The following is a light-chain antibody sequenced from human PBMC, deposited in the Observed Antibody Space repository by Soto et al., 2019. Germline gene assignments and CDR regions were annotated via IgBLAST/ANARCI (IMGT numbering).Light chain of an antibody. Sequence: EVVLTQSPATLSVSPGERATLSCRASESVNNKLGWYQQKPGQAPRLLIYRASTRATGIPARFSGSGSATEFTLTISSLQSEDSAVYYCHQYNNWFPFTFGQGTRLEIK. J-gene: IGKJ5*01. CDR1: ESVNNK. V-gene: IGKV3-15*01. CDR2: RAS. CDR3: HQYNNWFPFT.